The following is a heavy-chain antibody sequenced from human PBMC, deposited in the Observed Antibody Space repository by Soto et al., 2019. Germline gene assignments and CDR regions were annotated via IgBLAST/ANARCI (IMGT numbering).Heavy chain of an antibody. CDR3: ATLRYSSWSGFDY. CDR1: GGTFSSYT. V-gene: IGHV1-69*02. D-gene: IGHD6-6*01. CDR2: IIPILGIA. J-gene: IGHJ4*02. Sequence: SVKVSCKASGGTFSSYTISWVRQAPGQGLEWMGRIIPILGIANYAQKFQGRVTITADKSTSTAYMELSSLRSEDTAVYYCATLRYSSWSGFDYWGQGSLVTVSS.